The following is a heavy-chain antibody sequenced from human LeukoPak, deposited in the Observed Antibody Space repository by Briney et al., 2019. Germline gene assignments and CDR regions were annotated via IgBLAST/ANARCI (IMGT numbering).Heavy chain of an antibody. V-gene: IGHV3-11*04. D-gene: IGHD4-11*01. CDR2: ISSSSSTI. CDR3: ARDPTVREVYYFDY. J-gene: IGHJ4*02. Sequence: GGSLRLSCAASGFTFSDYYMSWIRQAPGKGLEWVSYISSSSSTIYYADSVKGRFTISRDNAKNSLYLQMNSLRDEDTAVYYCARDPTVREVYYFDYWGQGTLVTVSS. CDR1: GFTFSDYY.